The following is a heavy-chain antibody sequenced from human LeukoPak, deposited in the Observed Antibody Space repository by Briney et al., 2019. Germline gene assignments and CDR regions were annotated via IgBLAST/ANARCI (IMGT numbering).Heavy chain of an antibody. Sequence: GGSLRLSCAASGFTFSNYWMHWVRQAPGKGLVWVSRINSDGINTSYADSVKGRFTISRDNSRNTLYLQMNSLRAEDTAVYYCARDWDRYYYDSSGYLDYWGQGTLVTVSS. CDR3: ARDWDRYYYDSSGYLDY. CDR1: GFTFSNYW. J-gene: IGHJ4*02. CDR2: INSDGINT. D-gene: IGHD3-22*01. V-gene: IGHV3-74*01.